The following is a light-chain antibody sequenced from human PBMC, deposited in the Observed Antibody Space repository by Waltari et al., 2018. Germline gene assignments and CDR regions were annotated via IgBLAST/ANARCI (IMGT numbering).Light chain of an antibody. J-gene: IGLJ2*01. CDR1: NLKATH. CDR3: QAWEGSTAI. Sequence: FGLTQPGPVSVAPGQTVSIACLGANLKATHTCWYQQKSGQPPVLVIHQDSKRPSGIPERFSGSKSGNTVTLTISGTQPIDEADYYCQAWEGSTAIFGGGTRLTVL. CDR2: QDS. V-gene: IGLV3-1*01.